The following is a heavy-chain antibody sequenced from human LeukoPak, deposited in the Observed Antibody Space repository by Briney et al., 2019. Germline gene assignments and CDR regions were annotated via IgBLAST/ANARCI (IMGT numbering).Heavy chain of an antibody. CDR1: GGSISSYY. Sequence: PSETLSLTCTVSGGSISSYYWSWIRQPPGKGLEWIGYIYTSGSTNYNPSLKSRVTISVDTSKSQFSVKLSSVTAADTAMYYCARVSPYDFWRSYYYYYMDVWGKGTTVTVSS. V-gene: IGHV4-4*09. CDR2: IYTSGST. CDR3: ARVSPYDFWRSYYYYYMDV. D-gene: IGHD3-3*01. J-gene: IGHJ6*03.